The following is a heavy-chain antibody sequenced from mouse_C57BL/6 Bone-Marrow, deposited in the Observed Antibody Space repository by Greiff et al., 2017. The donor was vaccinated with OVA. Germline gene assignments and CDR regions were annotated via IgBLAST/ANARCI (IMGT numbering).Heavy chain of an antibody. V-gene: IGHV1-80*01. J-gene: IGHJ2*01. CDR2: IYPGDGDT. D-gene: IGHD2-4*01. CDR1: GYAFSSYW. CDR3: ALIYYDYDVDY. Sequence: QVQLQQSGAELVKPGASVKISCKASGYAFSSYWMNWVKQRPGKGLEWIGQIYPGDGDTNYNGKFKGKATLTADKSSSTAYMQLSSLTSEDSAVYFCALIYYDYDVDYWGQGTTLTVSS.